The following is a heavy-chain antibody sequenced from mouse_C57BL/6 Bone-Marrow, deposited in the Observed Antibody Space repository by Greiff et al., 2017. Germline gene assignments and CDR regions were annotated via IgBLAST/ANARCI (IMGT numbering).Heavy chain of an antibody. Sequence: EVQLQQSGAELVRPGASVKLSCTASGFNIKDYYMHWVKQRPEQGLEWIGRIDPEDGDTEYAPKFQGKATMTADTSSNTAYLQLSSLTSEDTAVYYCTTYCYGSSLYYYAMDYWGQGTSVTVSS. V-gene: IGHV14-1*01. D-gene: IGHD1-1*01. J-gene: IGHJ4*01. CDR3: TTYCYGSSLYYYAMDY. CDR2: IDPEDGDT. CDR1: GFNIKDYY.